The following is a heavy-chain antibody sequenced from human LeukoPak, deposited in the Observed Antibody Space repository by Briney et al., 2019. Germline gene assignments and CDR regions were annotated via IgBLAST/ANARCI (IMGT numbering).Heavy chain of an antibody. Sequence: QPGGSLRLSCAASGFTFNTYAMSWVRQPPGKGLEWIGEINHSGSTNYNPSLKSRVTISVDTSKNQFSLTLKSVTAADTAVYYCARDRDVDDFDSWGHGTLVTVSS. D-gene: IGHD2-15*01. J-gene: IGHJ4*01. V-gene: IGHV4-34*01. CDR3: ARDRDVDDFDS. CDR1: GFTFNTYA. CDR2: INHSGST.